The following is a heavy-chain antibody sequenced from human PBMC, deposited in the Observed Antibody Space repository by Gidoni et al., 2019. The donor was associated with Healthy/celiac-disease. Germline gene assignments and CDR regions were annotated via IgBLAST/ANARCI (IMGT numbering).Heavy chain of an antibody. Sequence: QVQLVESGGGVVQPGRSLRLSCAASGFTFRSYGMHWVRQAPGKGLEWVSLIWYDGSNKNYGDSVKGRFTISRDNSKNTLYLEMNSLRADDTAVYYCARDFHYDNVAYYGFVDSWGQGTLVTVSS. CDR3: ARDFHYDNVAYYGFVDS. J-gene: IGHJ4*02. CDR1: GFTFRSYG. D-gene: IGHD3-22*01. CDR2: IWYDGSNK. V-gene: IGHV3-33*01.